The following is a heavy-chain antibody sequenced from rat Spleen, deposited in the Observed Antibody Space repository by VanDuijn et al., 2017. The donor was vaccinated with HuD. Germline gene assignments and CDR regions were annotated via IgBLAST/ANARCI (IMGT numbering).Heavy chain of an antibody. CDR1: GFSFSTHY. V-gene: IGHV5-27*01. D-gene: IGHD4-6*01. Sequence: EVHLVESGGGLVQPGRSLKLSCAASGFSFSTHYMAWVRQAPAKGLEWVASITNASGRTYYPDSVKGRFTISRDIAKSTLYLHMNDLRSEDTATYYCTRGTYFRHWGQGVMVTVSS. CDR2: ITNASGRT. J-gene: IGHJ2*01. CDR3: TRGTYFRH.